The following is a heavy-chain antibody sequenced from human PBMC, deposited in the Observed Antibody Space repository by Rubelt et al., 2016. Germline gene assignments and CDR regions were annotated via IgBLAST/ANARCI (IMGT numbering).Heavy chain of an antibody. CDR1: GGSISSGGYY. J-gene: IGHJ4*02. V-gene: IGHV4-31*03. D-gene: IGHD2-15*01. CDR2: IYYSGST. Sequence: ESGPGLVKPSQTLSLTCTVSGGSISSGGYYWSWIRQHPGKGLEWIGYIYYSGSTYYNPSLKSRVTISVDTSKKQFSLKLRSVTAADTAVYYCATPMYCSGGRCYLGFDYWGQGTLVTVSA. CDR3: ATPMYCSGGRCYLGFDY.